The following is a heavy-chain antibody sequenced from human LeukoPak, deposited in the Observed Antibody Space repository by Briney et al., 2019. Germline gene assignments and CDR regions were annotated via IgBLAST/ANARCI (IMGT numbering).Heavy chain of an antibody. CDR1: GFTFSNYA. CDR3: ARGGIADRAADGMDV. D-gene: IGHD6-6*01. J-gene: IGHJ6*02. Sequence: GGSLRLSCAASGFTFSNYAMTWVRHAPGKGLEWVSGITGSGVGTHYADSVKGWFTISRDNSKNTLYLQMNSLRAEDTAVYYCARGGIADRAADGMDVWGQGTTVTVSS. V-gene: IGHV3-23*01. CDR2: ITGSGVGT.